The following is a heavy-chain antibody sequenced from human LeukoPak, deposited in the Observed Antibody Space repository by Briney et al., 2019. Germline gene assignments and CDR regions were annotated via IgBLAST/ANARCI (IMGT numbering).Heavy chain of an antibody. J-gene: IGHJ6*02. Sequence: GASVKVSCKASGYTFTSYDINWVRQATGQGLEWMGWMNPNSGNTGYAQKFQGRVTMTRNTSISTAYMELSSLRSEDTAVYYCARVGSVVVPAATGYYYYYYGMDVWGQGTTVTVSS. D-gene: IGHD2-2*01. CDR2: MNPNSGNT. V-gene: IGHV1-8*01. CDR3: ARVGSVVVPAATGYYYYYYGMDV. CDR1: GYTFTSYD.